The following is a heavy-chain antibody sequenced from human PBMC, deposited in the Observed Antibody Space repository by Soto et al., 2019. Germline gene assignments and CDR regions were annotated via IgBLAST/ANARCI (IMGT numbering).Heavy chain of an antibody. CDR3: ARSPGYSASWGYFYYGMKI. J-gene: IGHJ6*02. Sequence: QVQLVQSGAELKKPGASVKVSCKASGYTFTNYGISWGRQAPGQGLEWMGWINTYHGNTKYAQKLQGRVTMTKDTSTSTAYMELTSLRSDDTAVYYCARSPGYSASWGYFYYGMKIWGQWTTVIVSS. CDR1: GYTFTNYG. V-gene: IGHV1-18*01. CDR2: INTYHGNT. D-gene: IGHD6-13*01.